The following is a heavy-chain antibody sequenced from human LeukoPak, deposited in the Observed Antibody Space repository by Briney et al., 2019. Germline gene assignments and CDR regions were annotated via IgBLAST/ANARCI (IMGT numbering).Heavy chain of an antibody. CDR2: INWSGGST. Sequence: AGGSLRLSCTASGFAFDEHGMTGVRQVPGKGLDGFSGINWSGGSTGYADPLRGRFTISRDNAKNSLYLQMDSLRAEDTALYYCARAPITSPFYFDYWGQGTLVTVSS. CDR1: GFAFDEHG. J-gene: IGHJ4*02. D-gene: IGHD2-2*01. V-gene: IGHV3-20*04. CDR3: ARAPITSPFYFDY.